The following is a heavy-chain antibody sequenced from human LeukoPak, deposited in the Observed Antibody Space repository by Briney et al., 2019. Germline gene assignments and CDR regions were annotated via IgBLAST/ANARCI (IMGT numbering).Heavy chain of an antibody. CDR3: ARGPNSSSWYDF. J-gene: IGHJ4*02. D-gene: IGHD6-13*01. CDR2: ISFDGSNQ. Sequence: GRSLRLSCAASGFTLISYAMHWVRQAPGKGLEWVAVISFDGSNQYYTDSVKGRFTISRDNSKNTVDLQMNSVRVEDTALYYCARGPNSSSWYDFWGQGTLVTVSS. CDR1: GFTLISYA. V-gene: IGHV3-30*04.